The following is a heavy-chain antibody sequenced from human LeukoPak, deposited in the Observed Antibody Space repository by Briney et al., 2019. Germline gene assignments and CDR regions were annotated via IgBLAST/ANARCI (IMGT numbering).Heavy chain of an antibody. Sequence: SETLSLTCTFSGGSITSYYWSWVRQPPGKGLEWIGYIYYSGSTSYDPSLKSRVTISLDTSRNQLSLKLSSVTTADTAVYYCARLVAYCSSASCTDFWGQGTLVTVSS. CDR1: GGSITSYY. V-gene: IGHV4-59*01. D-gene: IGHD2-2*01. CDR2: IYYSGST. CDR3: ARLVAYCSSASCTDF. J-gene: IGHJ4*02.